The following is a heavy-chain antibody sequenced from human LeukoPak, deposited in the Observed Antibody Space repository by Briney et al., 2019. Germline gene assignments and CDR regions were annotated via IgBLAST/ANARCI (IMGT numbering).Heavy chain of an antibody. J-gene: IGHJ4*02. CDR1: GGSISSYY. D-gene: IGHD3-10*01. CDR2: IYYSGST. V-gene: IGHV4-59*01. Sequence: SETLSLTCTVSGGSISSYYWSWIRQPPGKGLEWIGYIYYSGSTNYNPSLKSRVTISVDTSKNQFSLKLSSVTAADTAVYYCARATYGTFDYWGQGTLVTVSS. CDR3: ARATYGTFDY.